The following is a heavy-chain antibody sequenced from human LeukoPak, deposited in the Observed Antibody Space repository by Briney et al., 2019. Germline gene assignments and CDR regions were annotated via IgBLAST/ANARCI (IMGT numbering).Heavy chain of an antibody. CDR2: ISYDGSNK. CDR1: GFTFSSYG. J-gene: IGHJ4*02. D-gene: IGHD1-26*01. CDR3: AKSRWEPRWGYFDY. Sequence: PGGSLRLSCAASGFTFSSYGMHWVRQAPGKGLEWVAVISYDGSNKYYADSVKGRFTISRDNSKNTLYLQMNSLRAEDTAVYYYAKSRWEPRWGYFDYWGQGTLVTVSS. V-gene: IGHV3-30*18.